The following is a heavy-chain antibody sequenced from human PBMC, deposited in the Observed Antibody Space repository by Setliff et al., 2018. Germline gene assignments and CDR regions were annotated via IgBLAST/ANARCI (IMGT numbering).Heavy chain of an antibody. CDR1: GFTLSDYS. V-gene: IGHV3-7*01. D-gene: IGHD3-3*01. CDR3: ARDVYDFRTGLAAP. Sequence: PGGSLRLSCATSGFTLSDYSMAWVRHTPGKGLEWVANINQGGGAQFYVDSVQGRFTISRDNAKNSLYLQMNSLRAEDTGVYYCARDVYDFRTGLAAPWGQGTLVTVSS. CDR2: INQGGGAQ. J-gene: IGHJ5*02.